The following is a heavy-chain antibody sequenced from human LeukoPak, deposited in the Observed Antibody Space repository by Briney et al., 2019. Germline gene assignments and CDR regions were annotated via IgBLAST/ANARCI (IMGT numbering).Heavy chain of an antibody. CDR3: ARPYYYYMDV. Sequence: SETLSLTCAVYGGSFSGYYWSWIRQPPGKGLEWIGEINHSGSTNYNPSLKSRVTISVDTSKNQFSLKLSSVTAADTAVYYCARPYYYYMDVWGKGTTVTVSS. CDR1: GGSFSGYY. CDR2: INHSGST. V-gene: IGHV4-34*01. J-gene: IGHJ6*03.